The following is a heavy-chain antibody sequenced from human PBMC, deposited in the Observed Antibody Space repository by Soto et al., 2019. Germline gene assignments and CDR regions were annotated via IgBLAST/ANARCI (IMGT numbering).Heavy chain of an antibody. J-gene: IGHJ4*02. Sequence: QVQLQESGPGLVKPSQTLSLTCTVSGGSISSGGYYWSWIRQHPGKGLEWIGYIYYSGSTSYNPSLKSRVTISVDTSKNQFSLKLSSVTAADTAVYYCARKPLCSGGSCYSEDWGQGTLVTVSS. V-gene: IGHV4-31*03. D-gene: IGHD2-15*01. CDR3: ARKPLCSGGSCYSED. CDR1: GGSISSGGYY. CDR2: IYYSGST.